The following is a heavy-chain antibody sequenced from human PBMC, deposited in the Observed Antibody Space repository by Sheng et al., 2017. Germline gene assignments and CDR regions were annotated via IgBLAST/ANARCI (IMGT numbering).Heavy chain of an antibody. CDR1: GFTFRSYW. V-gene: IGHV3-7*01. CDR2: IKQDGTET. J-gene: IGHJ4*02. Sequence: EVHLVESGGGLVQPGGSLRLSCAASGFTFRSYWMSWVRQAPGRGLEWVANIKQDGTETYYVDSVKGRFTISRDNAENSLHLQMNSLRAEDTAVYYCARAWAQVGTAVPPLDHWGQGTLVHRLL. CDR3: ARAWAQVGTAVPPLDH. D-gene: IGHD6-13*01.